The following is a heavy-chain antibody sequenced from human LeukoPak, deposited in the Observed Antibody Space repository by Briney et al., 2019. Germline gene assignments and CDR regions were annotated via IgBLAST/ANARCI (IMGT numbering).Heavy chain of an antibody. D-gene: IGHD6-13*01. CDR3: ASTIAAAAPDY. CDR1: GGSFSGYY. V-gene: IGHV4-34*01. CDR2: INHSGST. J-gene: IGHJ4*02. Sequence: SETLSLTCAVYGGSFSGYYWSWIRQPPGRELEWIGEINHSGSTNYNPSLKSRVTTSVDTSKNQFSLKLSSVTAADTAVYYCASTIAAAAPDYWGQGTLVTVSS.